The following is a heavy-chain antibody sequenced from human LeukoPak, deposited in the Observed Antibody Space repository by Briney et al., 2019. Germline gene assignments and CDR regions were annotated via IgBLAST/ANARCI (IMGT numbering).Heavy chain of an antibody. CDR1: GFTFISYA. CDR3: AIDLYTYGTTPLGY. V-gene: IGHV3-23*01. Sequence: GGSLRPSCAASGFTFISYAMTWVRQSPGKGLEWVSFISQSGGRSTDYADSVKGRFTISRDYFKNTLFLQMYSLRAEDTAVYYCAIDLYTYGTTPLGYWGQGTLVTVSS. J-gene: IGHJ4*02. CDR2: ISQSGGRST. D-gene: IGHD4-17*01.